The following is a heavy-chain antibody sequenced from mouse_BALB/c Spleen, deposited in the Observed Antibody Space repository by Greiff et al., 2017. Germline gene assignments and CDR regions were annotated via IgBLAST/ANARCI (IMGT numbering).Heavy chain of an antibody. J-gene: IGHJ2*01. Sequence: EVQLVESGGGLVKPGGSLKLSCAASGFTFSSYAMSWVRQTPEKRLEWVASISSGGSTYYPDSVKGRFTISRDNARNILYLQMSSLRSEDTAMYYCARGGVLRDYFDYWGQGTTLTVSS. CDR2: ISSGGST. D-gene: IGHD1-1*01. CDR3: ARGGVLRDYFDY. CDR1: GFTFSSYA. V-gene: IGHV5-6-5*01.